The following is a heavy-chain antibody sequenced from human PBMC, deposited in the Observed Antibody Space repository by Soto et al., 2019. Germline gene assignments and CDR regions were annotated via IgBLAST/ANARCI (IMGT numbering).Heavy chain of an antibody. V-gene: IGHV1-46*01. Sequence: ASVKVSCKASGYTFTSYYMHWVRQAPGQGLEWMGITNPSGGSTSYAQKFQGRVTMTRDTSTSTVYMELSSLRSEDTAVYYCARVGTPTYDSSGYYRQDFDYWGQGTLVTVSS. CDR3: ARVGTPTYDSSGYYRQDFDY. CDR2: TNPSGGST. CDR1: GYTFTSYY. D-gene: IGHD3-22*01. J-gene: IGHJ4*02.